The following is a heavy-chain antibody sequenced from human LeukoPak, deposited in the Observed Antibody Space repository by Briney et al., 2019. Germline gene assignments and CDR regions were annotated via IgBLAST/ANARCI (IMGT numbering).Heavy chain of an antibody. J-gene: IGHJ3*02. CDR2: IYYSGST. CDR1: GGSISSSSYY. Sequence: SETLSLTCTVSGGSISSSSYYWGWIRQPPGKGLEWIGSIYYSGSTYYNPSLKSRVTISVDTSKNQFSLKLSSVTAADTAVYYCARDRVVGATTAFDIWGQGTMVTVSS. D-gene: IGHD1-26*01. CDR3: ARDRVVGATTAFDI. V-gene: IGHV4-39*02.